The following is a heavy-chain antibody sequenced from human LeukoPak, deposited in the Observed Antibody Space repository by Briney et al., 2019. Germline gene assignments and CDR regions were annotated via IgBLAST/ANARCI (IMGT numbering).Heavy chain of an antibody. CDR3: ASPRGDGYNFRY. V-gene: IGHV1-2*02. J-gene: IGHJ4*02. D-gene: IGHD5-24*01. CDR2: INPNSGGT. Sequence: ASVKVSCKASGYTFTGYYMHWVRQAPGQGLEWMGWINPNSGGTNYSQKFQGRVTMTRDTSISTAYMELSRLRSDDTAVYYCASPRGDGYNFRYWGQGTLVTVSS. CDR1: GYTFTGYY.